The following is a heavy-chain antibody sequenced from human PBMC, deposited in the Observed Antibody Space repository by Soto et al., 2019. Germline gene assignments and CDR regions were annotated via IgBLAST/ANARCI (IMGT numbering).Heavy chain of an antibody. CDR1: GYTFTSYA. CDR2: INAGNGNT. Sequence: QVQLVQSGAEVKKPGASVKVSCKASGYTFTSYAMHWVRQAPGQRLEWMGWINAGNGNTKYSQKFQVRVTITRDTSASTAYMELSSLRSEDTAVYYCARDPVYSDGYNWGQGTLVTVSS. CDR3: ARDPVYSDGYN. D-gene: IGHD5-18*01. J-gene: IGHJ4*02. V-gene: IGHV1-3*01.